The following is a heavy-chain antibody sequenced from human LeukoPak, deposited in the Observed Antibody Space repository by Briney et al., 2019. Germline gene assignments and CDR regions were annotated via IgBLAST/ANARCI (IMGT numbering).Heavy chain of an antibody. V-gene: IGHV4-39*01. CDR3: ARYPYSDSGVWQAFDY. CDR1: GGSISSGSHY. CDR2: MHYSGIT. Sequence: SETLSLSCIVSGGSISSGSHYWGWIRQPPGKGLEWTGSMHYSGITYYNPSLTSRVTISVDTSKNQFSLRLTSVTAADTAVYYCARYPYSDSGVWQAFDYWGQGTLVTVSS. D-gene: IGHD5-12*01. J-gene: IGHJ4*02.